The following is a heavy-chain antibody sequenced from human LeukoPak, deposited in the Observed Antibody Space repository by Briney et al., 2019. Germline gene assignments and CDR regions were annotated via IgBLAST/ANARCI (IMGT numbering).Heavy chain of an antibody. CDR1: GFTFSNSE. D-gene: IGHD2-15*01. CDR3: ARSGCPGGSCYLRYSWLDL. V-gene: IGHV3-21*01. CDR2: IITTCSYI. J-gene: IGHJ5*02. Sequence: GGSLRLSCATSGFTFSNSEMNWVRQAPGKGLEWVSSIITTCSYIYYADSVRGRFTISRDNAKNSLYLLMDSLRVEDTAVYYCARSGCPGGSCYLRYSWLDLWGRGTLVIVSS.